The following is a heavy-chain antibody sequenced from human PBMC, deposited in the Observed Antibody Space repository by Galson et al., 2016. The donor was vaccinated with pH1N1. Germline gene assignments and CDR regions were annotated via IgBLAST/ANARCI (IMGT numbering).Heavy chain of an antibody. CDR3: ARDRGQWDIDC. Sequence: ETLSLTCTVSGFSISNSGYFWGWVRQTPGKGLEWLGSMYFTGDIHHNPSLKSRVTISADRSKNQYFFDLNSVTAADTAVYYCARDRGQWDIDCWGQGTLVTVSS. CDR1: GFSISNSGYF. CDR2: MYFTGDI. J-gene: IGHJ4*02. D-gene: IGHD1-26*01. V-gene: IGHV4-39*07.